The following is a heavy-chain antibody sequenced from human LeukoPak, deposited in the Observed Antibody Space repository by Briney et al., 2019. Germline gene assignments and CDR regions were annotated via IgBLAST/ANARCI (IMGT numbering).Heavy chain of an antibody. D-gene: IGHD3-16*01. V-gene: IGHV4-4*07. CDR2: IYTTSKT. CDR1: SGSINRYY. CDR3: ARHGYTASHYFLDF. J-gene: IGHJ4*02. Sequence: SETLSLTCTVSSGSINRYYWGWVRQPAGRGLEWIGRIYTTSKTDYNPSLKSRLTMSVDTSKGQFSLNLTSVTAADTAIYFCARHGYTASHYFLDFWSKGTLVTVSS.